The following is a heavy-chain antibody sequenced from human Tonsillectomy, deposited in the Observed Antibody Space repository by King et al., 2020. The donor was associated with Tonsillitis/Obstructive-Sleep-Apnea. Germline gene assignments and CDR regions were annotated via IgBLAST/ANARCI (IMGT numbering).Heavy chain of an antibody. V-gene: IGHV3-30*04. J-gene: IGHJ4*02. CDR1: GFTFINYA. Sequence: VQLVESGGGVVQPGRSLRLSCAASGFTFINYAMNWVRQAPGKGMEWVAAITFDANNKYYADSVKGRFTISRDNSKNTLYLQMNSLRTEDTAVYYCATEPDFWSCYYFDYWGQGTLVTVSS. CDR2: ITFDANNK. D-gene: IGHD3-3*01. CDR3: ATEPDFWSCYYFDY.